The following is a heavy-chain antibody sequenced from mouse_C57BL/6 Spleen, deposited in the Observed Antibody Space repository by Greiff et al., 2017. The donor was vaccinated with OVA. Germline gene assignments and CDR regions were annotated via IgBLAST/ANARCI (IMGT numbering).Heavy chain of an antibody. V-gene: IGHV14-3*01. CDR3: ARMDYYYGSSIYYAMDY. D-gene: IGHD1-1*01. CDR1: GFNIKNTY. CDR2: IDPANGNT. Sequence: VQLQQSVAELVRPGASVKLSCTASGFNIKNTYMHWVKQRPEQGLEWIGRIDPANGNTKYAPKFQGKATITADTSSNTAYLQLSSLTSEDTAIYYCARMDYYYGSSIYYAMDYWGQGTSVTVSS. J-gene: IGHJ4*01.